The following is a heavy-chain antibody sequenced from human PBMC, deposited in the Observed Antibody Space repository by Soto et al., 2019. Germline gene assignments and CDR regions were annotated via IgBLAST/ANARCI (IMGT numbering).Heavy chain of an antibody. J-gene: IGHJ3*02. V-gene: IGHV3-15*01. CDR1: GFTFSNAW. CDR2: IKSKTDGGTT. D-gene: IGHD2-21*01. Sequence: EVQLVESGGGLVKPGGSLRLSCAASGFTFSNAWMSWVRQAPGKGLEWVGRIKSKTDGGTTDYAAPVKGRFTISRDDSKNTLYLQMNSLKTEDTAVYYCTTPPSGGDVFAFDIWGQGTMVTVSS. CDR3: TTPPSGGDVFAFDI.